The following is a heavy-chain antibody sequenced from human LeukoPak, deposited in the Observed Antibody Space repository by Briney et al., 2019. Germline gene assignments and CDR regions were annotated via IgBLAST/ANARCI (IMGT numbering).Heavy chain of an antibody. CDR2: IYSGGST. V-gene: IGHV3-53*01. J-gene: IGHJ4*02. D-gene: IGHD3-22*01. Sequence: GGSLRLSCAASGFTVSSNYMSWVRQAPGKGLEWVSVIYSGGSTYYADSVKGRFTISRHNSKNTLYLQMNSLRAEDTAVYYCAKDAMGIVVVINFDYWGQGTLVTVSS. CDR3: AKDAMGIVVVINFDY. CDR1: GFTVSSNY.